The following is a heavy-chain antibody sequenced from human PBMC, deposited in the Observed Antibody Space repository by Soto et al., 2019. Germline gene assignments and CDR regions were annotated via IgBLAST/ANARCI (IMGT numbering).Heavy chain of an antibody. CDR3: ARAQDFWSGYYSAYYYMDV. J-gene: IGHJ6*03. D-gene: IGHD3-3*01. Sequence: GGSLRLSCAASGFTFSSYAMSCVRQAPGKGLEWVSAISGSGGSTYYADSVKGRFTISRDNSKNTLYLQMNSLRAEDTAVYYCARAQDFWSGYYSAYYYMDVWGKGTTVTVSS. CDR1: GFTFSSYA. V-gene: IGHV3-23*01. CDR2: ISGSGGST.